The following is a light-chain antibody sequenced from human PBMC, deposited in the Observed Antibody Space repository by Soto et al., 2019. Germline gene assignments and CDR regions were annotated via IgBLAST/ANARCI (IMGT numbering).Light chain of an antibody. Sequence: DIQLTQSPSFLSASVGDRVTITCRASQGISSYLAWYQQKPGKAPKLLIYAASTLQSGVPSRFSGSGSGTEVTLTISSLQPEDFATYYCQHRDTFGPGTKVDIK. CDR2: AAS. J-gene: IGKJ3*01. V-gene: IGKV1-9*01. CDR1: QGISSY. CDR3: QHRDT.